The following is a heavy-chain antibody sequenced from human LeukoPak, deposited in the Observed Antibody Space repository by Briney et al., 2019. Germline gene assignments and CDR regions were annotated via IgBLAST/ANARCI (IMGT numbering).Heavy chain of an antibody. V-gene: IGHV4-59*01. J-gene: IGHJ4*02. D-gene: IGHD5-24*01. CDR1: GGSISSFY. CDR3: ARNPLEMATITGADY. Sequence: SETLSLTCTVSGGSISSFYWSWIRQPPGKGLEWIGYIYYSGSTNYNPSLKSRVTISVDTSKNQFSLKLSSVTAADTAVYYCARNPLEMATITGADYWGQGTLVTVSS. CDR2: IYYSGST.